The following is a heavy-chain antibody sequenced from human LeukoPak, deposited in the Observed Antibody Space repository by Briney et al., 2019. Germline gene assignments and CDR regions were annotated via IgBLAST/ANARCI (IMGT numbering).Heavy chain of an antibody. CDR2: ISYDGSNK. J-gene: IGHJ6*02. D-gene: IGHD3-3*01. CDR3: AIFGVPGDYYYYGMDV. CDR1: GFTFSSYA. V-gene: IGHV3-30-3*01. Sequence: GGSLRLSCAASGFTFSSYAMHWVRQAPGKGLEWVAVISYDGSNKYYADSVKGRFTISRDNSKNTLYLQMNSLRAEDTAVYYCAIFGVPGDYYYYGMDVWGQGTTVTVSS.